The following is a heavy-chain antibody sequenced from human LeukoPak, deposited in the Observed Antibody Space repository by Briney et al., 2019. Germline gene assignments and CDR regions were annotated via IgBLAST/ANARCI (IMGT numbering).Heavy chain of an antibody. D-gene: IGHD1-26*01. CDR3: ARGPYSGKPIGY. CDR1: DFTLRSYA. J-gene: IGHJ4*02. V-gene: IGHV3-30-3*01. CDR2: ISYDGSNK. Sequence: GGPLRPSCQASDFTLRSYAMHWVRKAPGKGLEWVAVISYDGSNKYYADSVKGRFTISRDNSKSTLYLQMNSLRAEDTAVYYCARGPYSGKPIGYWGQGTLVTVSS.